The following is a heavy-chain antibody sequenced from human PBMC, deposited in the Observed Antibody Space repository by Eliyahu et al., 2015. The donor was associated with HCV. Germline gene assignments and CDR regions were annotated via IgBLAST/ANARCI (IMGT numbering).Heavy chain of an antibody. V-gene: IGHV3-23*01. CDR1: GXPXSRYA. CDR2: ISGSGGST. D-gene: IGHD4-23*01. CDR3: AKVSGATVVTPGHDY. Sequence: EVQLLESGGGLVQPGGSLXLSCSASGXPXSRYAMXWVRQAPGKGLEXVSAISGSGGSTYYADSVKGRFTISRDNSKNTLYLQMNSLRAEDTAVYYCAKVSGATVVTPGHDYWGQGTLVTVSS. J-gene: IGHJ4*02.